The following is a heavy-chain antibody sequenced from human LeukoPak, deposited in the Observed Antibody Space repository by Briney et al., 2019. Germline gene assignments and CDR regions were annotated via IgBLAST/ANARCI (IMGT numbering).Heavy chain of an antibody. J-gene: IGHJ6*03. Sequence: SVKVSCKASGGTFSSYAISWVRQAPGQGLEWMGGIIPIFGTANYAQKFQGRVTITTDESTSTAYMELSSLRSEDTAVYYCARGAPDCSGGSCYRRDYYYYMDVWRKGTTVTVSS. CDR2: IIPIFGTA. CDR1: GGTFSSYA. CDR3: ARGAPDCSGGSCYRRDYYYYMDV. V-gene: IGHV1-69*05. D-gene: IGHD2-15*01.